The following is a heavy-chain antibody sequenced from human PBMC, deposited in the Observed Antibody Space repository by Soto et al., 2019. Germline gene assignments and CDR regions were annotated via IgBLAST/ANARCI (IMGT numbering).Heavy chain of an antibody. Sequence: PEKLPDTCTGSGGLTRTYCYSWFRQPPGKGLEWIGYIFHTGTTSYNPSLKSRVTLSVDTSQSQFSLKLNSVTAADTAVYYCTTEAYDNSGSLAFDIWGPGTLVT. CDR2: IFHTGTT. CDR3: TTEAYDNSGSLAFDI. V-gene: IGHV4-59*08. CDR1: GGLTRTYC. J-gene: IGHJ3*02. D-gene: IGHD3-22*01.